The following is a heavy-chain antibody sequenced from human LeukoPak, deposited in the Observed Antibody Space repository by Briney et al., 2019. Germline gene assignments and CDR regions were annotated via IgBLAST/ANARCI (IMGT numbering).Heavy chain of an antibody. V-gene: IGHV1-18*01. D-gene: IGHD3-3*01. CDR3: ARDRDFWSGYASYNWLDP. CDR1: GYTFTSYG. J-gene: IGHJ5*02. Sequence: ASVTVSCTASGYTFTSYGISWVRQAPGQGLEWMGWISAYNGNTNYAQKLQGRVTMTTDTSTSTAYMELTRLRSDDTAVYYCARDRDFWSGYASYNWLDPWGRGTLVTVSS. CDR2: ISAYNGNT.